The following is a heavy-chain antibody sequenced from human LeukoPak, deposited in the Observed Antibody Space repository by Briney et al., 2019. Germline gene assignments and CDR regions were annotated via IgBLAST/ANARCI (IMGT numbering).Heavy chain of an antibody. J-gene: IGHJ6*02. Sequence: PSETLSLTCTVSGGSISSYYWSWIRQPAGKGLEWIGRIYTSGSTNYNPSLKSRVTMSVDTSKNRFSLKLSSVTAADTAVYYCARGTLAYCGGDCYSDYYYGMDVWGQGTTVTVSS. CDR3: ARGTLAYCGGDCYSDYYYGMDV. CDR1: GGSISSYY. CDR2: IYTSGST. D-gene: IGHD2-21*02. V-gene: IGHV4-4*07.